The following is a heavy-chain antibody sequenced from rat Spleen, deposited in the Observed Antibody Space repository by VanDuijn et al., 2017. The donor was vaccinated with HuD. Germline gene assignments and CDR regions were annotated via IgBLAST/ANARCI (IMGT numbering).Heavy chain of an antibody. D-gene: IGHD4-3*01. J-gene: IGHJ2*01. Sequence: EVQLVESDGGLVQPGRSLKLSCAASGFTFSDYYMAWVRQAPTKGLEWVATISYGDSSGHSGTYYRDSVKGRFTISRDNAKSTLYLQMNSLRSEDTATYYCSRRDSGYFDYWGQGVMVTVSS. CDR3: SRRDSGYFDY. V-gene: IGHV5-29*01. CDR1: GFTFSDYY. CDR2: ISYGDSSGHSGT.